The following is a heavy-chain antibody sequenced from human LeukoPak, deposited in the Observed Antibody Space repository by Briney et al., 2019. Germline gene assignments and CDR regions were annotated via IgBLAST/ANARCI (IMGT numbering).Heavy chain of an antibody. CDR3: ARAHNSGWSYFDY. D-gene: IGHD6-19*01. Sequence: GGSLRLSCAASGFTFSSYAMHWVRQAPGKGLEYVSAISSNGGSTSYANSVKGRFTISRDNSKNTLYLQMNSLRPEDTAVYYCARAHNSGWSYFDYWGQGTLVTVSS. CDR1: GFTFSSYA. V-gene: IGHV3-64*01. CDR2: ISSNGGST. J-gene: IGHJ4*02.